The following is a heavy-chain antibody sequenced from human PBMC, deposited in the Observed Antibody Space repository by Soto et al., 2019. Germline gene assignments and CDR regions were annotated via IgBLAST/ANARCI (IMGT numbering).Heavy chain of an antibody. D-gene: IGHD6-13*01. CDR3: ASATSSRWYWLRMDV. Sequence: QVQLQESGPGLVKPSETLSLTCSVSGGSVSSGSYYWSWIRQPPGKGLEWIGYIYYSGSTNYNPSVKSRVTISVDTSKNQFSLMLSSGTAADTAVYYCASATSSRWYWLRMDVWGQGTTVTVSS. J-gene: IGHJ6*02. CDR1: GGSVSSGSYY. V-gene: IGHV4-61*01. CDR2: IYYSGST.